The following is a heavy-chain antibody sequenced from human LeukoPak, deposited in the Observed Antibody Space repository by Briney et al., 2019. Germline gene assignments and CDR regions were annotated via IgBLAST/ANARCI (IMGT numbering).Heavy chain of an antibody. Sequence: AGGSLRLSCAASGFAFSSYAMSWVRQAPGKGLEWVSAISGSGGSTYYADSVKGRFTISRDNSKNTLYLQMNSLRAEDTAVYYCAKDDGYSSSWVNWFDPWGQGTLVTVSS. J-gene: IGHJ5*02. CDR1: GFAFSSYA. CDR2: ISGSGGST. D-gene: IGHD6-13*01. CDR3: AKDDGYSSSWVNWFDP. V-gene: IGHV3-23*01.